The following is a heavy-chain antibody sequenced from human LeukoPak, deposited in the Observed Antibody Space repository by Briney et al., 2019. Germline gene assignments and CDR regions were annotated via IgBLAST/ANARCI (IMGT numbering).Heavy chain of an antibody. J-gene: IGHJ4*02. CDR3: ARAPLYTAMAHYYFDY. CDR2: IYYSGST. CDR1: GGSISSYY. D-gene: IGHD5-18*01. Sequence: SETLSLTCTVSGGSISSYYWSWIRQPPGKGLEWNGYIYYSGSTYYNPSLKSRVTISVDTSKNQFSLKLSSVTAADTAVYYCARAPLYTAMAHYYFDYWGQGTLVTVSS. V-gene: IGHV4-59*12.